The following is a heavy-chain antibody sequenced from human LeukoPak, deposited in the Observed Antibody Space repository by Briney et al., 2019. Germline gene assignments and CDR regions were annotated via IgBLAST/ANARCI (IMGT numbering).Heavy chain of an antibody. Sequence: SETLSLTCTVSGGSISSYYWSWIRQPPGKGLEWFGYIYYSGSTNYNPSLKSRVTISVDTSKNQSTLKLSSVTAADTAVYYCARVSYSSSWYYFDYWGQGTLVTVSS. V-gene: IGHV4-59*01. CDR1: GGSISSYY. CDR3: ARVSYSSSWYYFDY. D-gene: IGHD6-13*01. CDR2: IYYSGST. J-gene: IGHJ4*02.